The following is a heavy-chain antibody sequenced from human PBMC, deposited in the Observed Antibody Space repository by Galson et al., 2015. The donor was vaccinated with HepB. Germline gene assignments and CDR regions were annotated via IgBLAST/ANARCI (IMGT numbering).Heavy chain of an antibody. Sequence: QSGAEVKNPGEFLKISCQGFGYSFTNYWIGWVRQMPGKGLEWMGIIYPGDSDTTYSPSCQGQVTISADKYISIAYLQWSSLKASDTAMYYCARRMYSGGNDVFDIWGQGTMVTVSS. V-gene: IGHV5-51*03. CDR2: IYPGDSDT. J-gene: IGHJ3*02. CDR3: ARRMYSGGNDVFDI. D-gene: IGHD6-25*01. CDR1: GYSFTNYW.